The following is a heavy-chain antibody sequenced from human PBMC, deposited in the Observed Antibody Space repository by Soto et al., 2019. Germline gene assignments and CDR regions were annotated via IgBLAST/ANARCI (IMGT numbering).Heavy chain of an antibody. V-gene: IGHV1-18*04. J-gene: IGHJ6*02. Sequence: QVQLVQSGAEVKKPGASVKVSCKASGYTFTSYGISWVRHAPGQGLEWMGGISAYNGNTNYAQKLQGRVTMTTDTSTSTAYTVLRSLRFDGTAVYYCARDGLAEQQLVPGSYYYGMAVWGQGTTVTVAS. CDR2: ISAYNGNT. CDR3: ARDGLAEQQLVPGSYYYGMAV. D-gene: IGHD6-13*01. CDR1: GYTFTSYG.